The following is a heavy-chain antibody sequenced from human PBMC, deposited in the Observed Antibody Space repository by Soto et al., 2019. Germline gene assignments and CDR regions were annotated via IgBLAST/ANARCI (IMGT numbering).Heavy chain of an antibody. CDR3: AGDRGGDLKAFDI. CDR1: GFTFSSYT. CDR2: ISSSSSYI. V-gene: IGHV3-21*01. D-gene: IGHD2-21*02. J-gene: IGHJ3*02. Sequence: EVQLVESGGGLVQPGGSLRLSCAAFGFTFSSYTMNWVRQAPGKGLEWVSSISSSSSYIYYADSVKGRFTISRDNAKTSLYLQMNSRIADDTDVYYCAGDRGGDLKAFDIWGQGTMVTVSS.